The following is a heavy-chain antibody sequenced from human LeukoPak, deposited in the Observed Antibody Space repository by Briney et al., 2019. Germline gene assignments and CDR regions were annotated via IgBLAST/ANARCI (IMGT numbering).Heavy chain of an antibody. D-gene: IGHD3-3*01. J-gene: IGHJ4*02. Sequence: PGGSLRLSCAASGFTVSGNYMSWVRQAPGKGLEWVSVIFGGGSTYYADSVKGRFTISRDNSKNTLYLQMNSLRAEDTAVYYCARAQGSGYYIGEIDYWGQGTLVTVSS. CDR1: GFTVSGNY. V-gene: IGHV3-53*01. CDR3: ARAQGSGYYIGEIDY. CDR2: IFGGGST.